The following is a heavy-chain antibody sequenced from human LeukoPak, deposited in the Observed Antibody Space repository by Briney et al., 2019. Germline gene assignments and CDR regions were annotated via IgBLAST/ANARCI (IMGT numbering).Heavy chain of an antibody. Sequence: PGRSLRLSCAASGFTFDNFAMHWVRQAPGKGLEWVSGITWNSGSIDYADSVKGRFTISRDNAKNSLYLQMNSLRPEDAAFYYCTRSTGWYNYFDYWGQGTLVTVSS. CDR3: TRSTGWYNYFDY. J-gene: IGHJ4*02. CDR1: GFTFDNFA. CDR2: ITWNSGSI. V-gene: IGHV3-9*01. D-gene: IGHD6-19*01.